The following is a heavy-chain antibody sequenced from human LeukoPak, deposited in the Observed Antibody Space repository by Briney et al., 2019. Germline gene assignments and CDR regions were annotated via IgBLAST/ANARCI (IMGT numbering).Heavy chain of an antibody. CDR1: GFTFTSYT. J-gene: IGHJ3*01. Sequence: GGSLRLSCAASGFTFTSYTMNWVSQAPGKGLEWISYIRTSGGVVSYTDSVRGRFTISTDSAKNSLYLQMNSLRDDDTAVYYCVRDQFYAFDVWGQGTMVTVSS. CDR3: VRDQFYAFDV. CDR2: IRTSGGVV. V-gene: IGHV3-48*02.